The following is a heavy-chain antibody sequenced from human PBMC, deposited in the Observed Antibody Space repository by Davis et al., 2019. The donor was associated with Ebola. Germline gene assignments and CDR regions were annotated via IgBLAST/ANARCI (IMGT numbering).Heavy chain of an antibody. CDR3: ARGRRITFGGVIVIPKPFDY. J-gene: IGHJ4*02. CDR2: INHSGSP. Sequence: SETLSLTCAVHGGSFSGYSWSWIRQPPGKGLEWIGAINHSGSPNYNPSVKSRVTISVDTSKNQFSLKLSSVTAADTAVYYCARGRRITFGGVIVIPKPFDYWGQGTLVTVSS. CDR1: GGSFSGYS. V-gene: IGHV4-34*01. D-gene: IGHD3-16*02.